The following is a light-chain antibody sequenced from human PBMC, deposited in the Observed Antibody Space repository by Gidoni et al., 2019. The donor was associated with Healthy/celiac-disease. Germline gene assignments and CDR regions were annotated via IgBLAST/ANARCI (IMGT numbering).Light chain of an antibody. Sequence: QSVLTQPPPVSEAPRQRVTISCSGSSSNIGNNAVNWYQQLPGKAPKLLIYYDDLLPSGVSDRCSGSKSGTSASLAISGLQSEDEADYYCAAWDDSLNGPVFGGGTKLXVX. CDR1: SSNIGNNA. CDR2: YDD. CDR3: AAWDDSLNGPV. J-gene: IGLJ2*01. V-gene: IGLV1-36*01.